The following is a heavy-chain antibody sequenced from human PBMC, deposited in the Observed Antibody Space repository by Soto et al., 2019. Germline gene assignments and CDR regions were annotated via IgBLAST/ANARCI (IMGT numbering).Heavy chain of an antibody. D-gene: IGHD1-26*01. CDR3: AKGPLPAPEYFQH. CDR2: IRGSGGST. Sequence: PGGSLRLSCAASGFTFSSYAMSWVRQAPGKGLEWVSAIRGSGGSTYYADSVKGRFTISRDNSKNTLYLQMNSLRAEDTAVYYCAKGPLPAPEYFQHWGQGTLVTVSS. CDR1: GFTFSSYA. V-gene: IGHV3-23*01. J-gene: IGHJ1*01.